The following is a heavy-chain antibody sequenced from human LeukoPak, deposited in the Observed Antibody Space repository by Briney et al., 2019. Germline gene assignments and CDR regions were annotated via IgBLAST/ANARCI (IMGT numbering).Heavy chain of an antibody. D-gene: IGHD3-3*01. CDR3: LGLYDFWTDY. V-gene: IGHV3-30*03. CDR2: ISYDGSNK. Sequence: GGSLRLSCAASGFTFSSYGMHWVRQAPGKGLEWVAVISYDGSNKYYADSVKGRFTISRDNSKSTLYLQMNSLRAEDTAVYYCLGLYDFWTDYWGQGTLVTVSS. J-gene: IGHJ4*02. CDR1: GFTFSSYG.